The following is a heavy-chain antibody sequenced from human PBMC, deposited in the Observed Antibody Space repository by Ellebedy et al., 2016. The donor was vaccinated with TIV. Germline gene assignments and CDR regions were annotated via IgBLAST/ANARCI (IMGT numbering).Heavy chain of an antibody. CDR3: TGRGGCNTSCSDH. Sequence: GGSLRLSXAASGLIFSNVWRGWVRQAPGKGLEWVANINNDGSEKYYADSVKGRFIISRDNAKNSSFLQMNSLRGDDAAMYYCTGRGGCNTSCSDHWGHGTVVSVSS. CDR2: INNDGSEK. J-gene: IGHJ4*01. D-gene: IGHD3-16*01. V-gene: IGHV3-7*01. CDR1: GLIFSNVW.